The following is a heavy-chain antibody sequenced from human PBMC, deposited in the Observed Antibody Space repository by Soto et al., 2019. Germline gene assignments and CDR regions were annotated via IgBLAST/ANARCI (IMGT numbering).Heavy chain of an antibody. D-gene: IGHD6-13*01. V-gene: IGHV4-4*02. CDR3: AIDALWQQLAHNCLDP. Sequence: QVQLQESGPGLVKPSGTLSVTCAVSGGSISSDNWWTWVRQPPGKGLEWLGEVFHTGSTTYNPSLKNRVTISLDKSKNQFSLKLTSVTAADTAVYYCAIDALWQQLAHNCLDPWGQGTLVTVSS. J-gene: IGHJ5*02. CDR2: VFHTGST. CDR1: GGSISSDNW.